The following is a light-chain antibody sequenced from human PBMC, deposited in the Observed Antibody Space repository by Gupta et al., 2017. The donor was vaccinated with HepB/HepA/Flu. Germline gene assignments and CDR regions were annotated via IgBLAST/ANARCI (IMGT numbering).Light chain of an antibody. V-gene: IGKV3-15*01. J-gene: IGKJ1*01. Sequence: EIVMTQSPATLSVSPGDRATLSCVASQSVSSNFAWYQQKPGQAPRLLFYGASTRATGVPARFSGSGSGTDFTLTISSLQSEDFAVYYCQQYNNWPWTFGQGTKVEIK. CDR3: QQYNNWPWT. CDR1: QSVSSN. CDR2: GAS.